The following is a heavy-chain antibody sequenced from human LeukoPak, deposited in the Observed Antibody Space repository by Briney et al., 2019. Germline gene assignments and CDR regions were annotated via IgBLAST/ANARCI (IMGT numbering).Heavy chain of an antibody. Sequence: HPGGSLRLSCAASGFTFSSYSMNWVRQAPGKGLEWVSAISGSGGSTHYADSVKGRFTISRDNSKNTLYLQMNSLRAEDTAVYYCARETGILTGYRYFDYWGQGTLVTVSS. CDR3: ARETGILTGYRYFDY. CDR2: ISGSGGST. J-gene: IGHJ4*02. V-gene: IGHV3-23*01. D-gene: IGHD3-9*01. CDR1: GFTFSSYS.